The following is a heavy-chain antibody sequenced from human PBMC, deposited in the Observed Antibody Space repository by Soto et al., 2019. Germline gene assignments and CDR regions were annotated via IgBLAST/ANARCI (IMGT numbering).Heavy chain of an antibody. J-gene: IGHJ4*01. Sequence: EVQLVESGGGLVEPGGALRLSCAASGFTFTTAWINWVRQAPGKGLEWVGGIKSKVAGGTTDVAAPVKGRFAISRDDSRNMVYFQMNSLQIEDTAVYYCTTDSHFTMKLVRFDYWGLGTLVTVSS. CDR3: TTDSHFTMKLVRFDY. D-gene: IGHD3-22*01. CDR2: IKSKVAGGTT. CDR1: GFTFTTAW. V-gene: IGHV3-15*07.